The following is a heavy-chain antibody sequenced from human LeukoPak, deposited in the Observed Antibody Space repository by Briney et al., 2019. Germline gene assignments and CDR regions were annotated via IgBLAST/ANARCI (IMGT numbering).Heavy chain of an antibody. CDR1: GFTFSSYW. V-gene: IGHV3-74*01. Sequence: GGPLTLSCAASGFTFSSYWMHWVRQAPGKGLVWVSRINSDGSSTSHADSVKGRSTTSRDSATNTLYLQMSSLRAEDTAVYYCVRDGYSYGFMLAFDIWGLGTRVTVSS. D-gene: IGHD5-18*01. CDR3: VRDGYSYGFMLAFDI. CDR2: INSDGSST. J-gene: IGHJ3*02.